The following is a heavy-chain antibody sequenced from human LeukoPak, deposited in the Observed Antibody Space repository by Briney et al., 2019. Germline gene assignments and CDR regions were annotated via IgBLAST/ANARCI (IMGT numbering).Heavy chain of an antibody. V-gene: IGHV1-46*01. Sequence: ASVKVSCKVSGYIFTGYYMNWVRQAPGQRPEWMGMINPSGGSTTYAQKFQGRVTMTSDTSTSTVYMDLSSLTSEDTAVYYCARGQKYCGGDCYLFDYWGQGTLVTVSS. D-gene: IGHD2-21*02. CDR1: GYIFTGYY. CDR3: ARGQKYCGGDCYLFDY. CDR2: INPSGGST. J-gene: IGHJ4*02.